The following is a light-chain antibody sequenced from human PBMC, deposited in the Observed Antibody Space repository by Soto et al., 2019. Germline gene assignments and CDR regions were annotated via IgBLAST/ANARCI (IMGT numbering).Light chain of an antibody. CDR2: DAS. CDR1: QTISTW. J-gene: IGKJ1*01. CDR3: LQHNSYPRT. V-gene: IGKV1-5*01. Sequence: DIQVTQSPPTLSASVGDRVTITCRASQTISTWMAWYQQKPGKAPKLLVYDASTLQTGVPSRFSGSGSGTDFSLTISSLQPEDSATYFCLQHNSYPRTFGQGTKVDIK.